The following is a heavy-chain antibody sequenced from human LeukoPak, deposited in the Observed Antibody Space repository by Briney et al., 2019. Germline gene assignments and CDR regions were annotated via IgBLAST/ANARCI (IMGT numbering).Heavy chain of an antibody. CDR3: ARGALRFLEWLSPLDY. CDR1: GYTFTGYY. Sequence: ASVKVSCKASGYTFTGYYMHWVRQAPGQGLEWMGWINPNSGGTNYALKFQGRVTMTRDTSISTAYMELSRLRSDDTAVYYCARGALRFLEWLSPLDYWGQGTLVTVSS. J-gene: IGHJ4*02. D-gene: IGHD3-3*01. V-gene: IGHV1-2*02. CDR2: INPNSGGT.